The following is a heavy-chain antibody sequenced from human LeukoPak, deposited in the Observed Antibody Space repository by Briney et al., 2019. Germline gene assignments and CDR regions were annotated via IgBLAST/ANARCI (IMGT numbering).Heavy chain of an antibody. CDR1: GGSFSGYY. D-gene: IGHD6-19*01. CDR2: INHSGST. V-gene: IGHV4-34*01. Sequence: SETLSLTCAVYGGSFSGYYWSWIRQPPGKGLEWIGEINHSGSTNYNPSLKSRVTISVDTSKNQFSLKLSSVTAADTAVYYCARGPGSGWPDYWGQGTLVTVSS. J-gene: IGHJ4*02. CDR3: ARGPGSGWPDY.